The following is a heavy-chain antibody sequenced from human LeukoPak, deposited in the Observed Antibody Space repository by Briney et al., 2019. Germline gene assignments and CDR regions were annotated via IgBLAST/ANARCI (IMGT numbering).Heavy chain of an antibody. V-gene: IGHV4-30-4*08. Sequence: PSETLSLTCTVSGGSISSGDYYWRWIRQPPGKGLEWIGYIYYSGSTYYNPSLKSRVTISVDTSKNQFSLKLSSVTAADTAVYYCASSFYYDILTGYDYWGQGTLVTVSS. CDR1: GGSISSGDYY. CDR2: IYYSGST. CDR3: ASSFYYDILTGYDY. D-gene: IGHD3-9*01. J-gene: IGHJ4*02.